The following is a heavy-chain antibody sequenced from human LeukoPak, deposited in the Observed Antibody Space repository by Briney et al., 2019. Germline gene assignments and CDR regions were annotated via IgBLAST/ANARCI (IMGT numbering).Heavy chain of an antibody. CDR1: GFTFSSYA. CDR2: ISGSGGST. Sequence: GGSLRLSCAASGFTFSSYAMSWVRQAPGKGLEWVSAISGSGGSTYYADSVKGRFTISRDNSKNTLYLQMGSLRAEDMAVYYCAKGRVVVAATYFDYWGQGTLVTVSS. D-gene: IGHD2-15*01. V-gene: IGHV3-23*01. J-gene: IGHJ4*02. CDR3: AKGRVVVAATYFDY.